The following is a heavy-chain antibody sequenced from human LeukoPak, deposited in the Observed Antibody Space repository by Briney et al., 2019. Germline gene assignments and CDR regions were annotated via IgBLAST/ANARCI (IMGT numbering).Heavy chain of an antibody. V-gene: IGHV3-23*01. CDR3: ATGAYCDH. Sequence: GGSLRLSCAASGFTFSRYGMTWVRQAPGKGLEWVSTISDTGDSTYYANSVKGRFTISRDNSENTLYLQMNGLRAEDTAIYFCATGAYCDHWGQGTLVTVSS. CDR2: ISDTGDST. CDR1: GFTFSRYG. J-gene: IGHJ4*02.